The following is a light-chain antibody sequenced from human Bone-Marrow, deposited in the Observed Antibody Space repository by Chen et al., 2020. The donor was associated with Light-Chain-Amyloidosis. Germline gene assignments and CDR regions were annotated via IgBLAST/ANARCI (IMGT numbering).Light chain of an antibody. CDR1: NIGSTS. V-gene: IGLV3-21*02. CDR2: DDS. J-gene: IGLJ3*02. CDR3: QVWDRSSDRPV. Sequence: SSVPTQPSSVSVAPGRPDTLACGGNNIGSTSVHWYQQTPGQAPLLVVYDDSDRPSGIPERLSGSNSGNTATLTISRVEAGDEADYYCQVWDRSSDRPVFGGGTKLTVL.